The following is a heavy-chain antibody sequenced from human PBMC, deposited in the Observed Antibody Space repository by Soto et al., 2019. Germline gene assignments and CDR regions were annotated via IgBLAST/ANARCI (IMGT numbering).Heavy chain of an antibody. CDR3: AKERSSGWSLDY. Sequence: GGSLRLSCAGSGFTFSNYGMHWVRQAPGKGLAWVAVISYDGSIKYYVDSVKGRFTISRDNSKNTLYLQMNSLRAEDTAVYYCAKERSSGWSLDYWGQGTLVTVSS. V-gene: IGHV3-30*18. CDR2: ISYDGSIK. D-gene: IGHD6-19*01. J-gene: IGHJ4*02. CDR1: GFTFSNYG.